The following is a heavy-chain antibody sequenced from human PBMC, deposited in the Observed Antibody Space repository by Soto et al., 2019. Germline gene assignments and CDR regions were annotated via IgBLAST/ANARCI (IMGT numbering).Heavy chain of an antibody. V-gene: IGHV3-48*03. CDR2: ISSGGSTV. J-gene: IGHJ4*02. CDR3: ARDRAAGGY. Sequence: GGSLRLSCAASGFSLSNYEMSWVRQAPGKGLEWVAYISSGGSTVHYADSVRGRFTVSRDNARNSLYLQMNTLRVEDTALYYCARDRAAGGYWGQGTLVTVSS. CDR1: GFSLSNYE. D-gene: IGHD6-13*01.